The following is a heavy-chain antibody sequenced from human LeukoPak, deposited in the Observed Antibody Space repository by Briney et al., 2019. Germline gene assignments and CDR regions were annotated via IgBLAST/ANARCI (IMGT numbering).Heavy chain of an antibody. V-gene: IGHV3-48*04. CDR2: ISSSGSTI. CDR1: GFTFSSYS. J-gene: IGHJ4*02. Sequence: PGGSLRLSCAASGFTFSSYSMNWVRQASGKGLEWVSYISSSGSTIYYADSVKGRFTISRDNAKNSLYLQMNSLRAEDPAVYSCARSFFQWNYGSCLDSWGQGTLVTVSS. CDR3: ARSFFQWNYGSCLDS. D-gene: IGHD1-7*01.